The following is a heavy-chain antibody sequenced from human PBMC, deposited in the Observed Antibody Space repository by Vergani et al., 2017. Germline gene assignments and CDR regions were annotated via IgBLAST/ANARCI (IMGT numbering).Heavy chain of an antibody. CDR3: AKESIVGATTALGD. D-gene: IGHD1-26*01. CDR2: ISWNSGSI. CDR1: GFTFSSYG. V-gene: IGHV3-9*01. J-gene: IGHJ4*02. Sequence: VQLVESGGGVVQPGRSLRLSCAASGFTFSSYGMHWVRQAPGKGLEWVSGISWNSGSIGYADSVKGRFTISRDNAKNSLYLQMNSLRAEDTALYYCAKESIVGATTALGDWGQGTLVTVSS.